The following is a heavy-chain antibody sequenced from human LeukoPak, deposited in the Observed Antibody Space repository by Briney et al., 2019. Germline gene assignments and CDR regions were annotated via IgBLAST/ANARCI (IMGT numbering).Heavy chain of an antibody. CDR3: ARRSGYYWDAFDV. D-gene: IGHD3-22*01. Sequence: GGSLRLSCTASGFTFSSYAMNWVRQAPGKGLEWVSSIFINGGSTYYANSLKGLFTISRDNANNLLHLQMNNLRADDTAVYYCARRSGYYWDAFDVWGQGTMVTVSS. CDR2: IFINGGST. V-gene: IGHV3-23*01. CDR1: GFTFSSYA. J-gene: IGHJ3*01.